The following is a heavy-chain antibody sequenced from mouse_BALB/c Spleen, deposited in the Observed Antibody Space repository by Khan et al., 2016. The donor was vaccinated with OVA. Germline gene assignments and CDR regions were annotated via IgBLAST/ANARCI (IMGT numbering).Heavy chain of an antibody. Sequence: VQLVQSGPGLVAPSQSLAITCTVSGFSLTDYAVSWIRQPPGKGLEWLGVIWAGGSSYYNSVLKSRLSISKANSKSQVFLKVNRLQTDDTAMYYCAKDPPYYGMDYWGQGTSVTVSS. CDR2: IWAGGSS. CDR1: GFSLTDYA. V-gene: IGHV2-6-5*01. CDR3: AKDPPYYGMDY. J-gene: IGHJ4*01.